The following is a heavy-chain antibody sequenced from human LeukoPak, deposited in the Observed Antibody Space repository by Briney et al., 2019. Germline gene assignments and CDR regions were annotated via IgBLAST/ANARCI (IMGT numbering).Heavy chain of an antibody. J-gene: IGHJ4*02. D-gene: IGHD1-26*01. Sequence: ASVKVSCKASGYTFTDYDINWVRQATGQGLEWMGWMNPNSGVTGYAQKFQGRVSMTRDTSVNTAYMELSSLRSEDTAVYFCARGPIYPKSGDYPNYYFDYWGQGTLVTVSS. V-gene: IGHV1-8*01. CDR2: MNPNSGVT. CDR3: ARGPIYPKSGDYPNYYFDY. CDR1: GYTFTDYD.